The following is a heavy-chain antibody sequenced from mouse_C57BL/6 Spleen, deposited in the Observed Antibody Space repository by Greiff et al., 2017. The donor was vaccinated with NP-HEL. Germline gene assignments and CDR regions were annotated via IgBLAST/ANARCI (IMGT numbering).Heavy chain of an antibody. CDR2: IRSKSNNYAT. CDR1: GFSFNTYA. V-gene: IGHV10-1*01. CDR3: VRPHDGYYWYFDV. Sequence: EVQRVESGGGLVQPKGSLKLSCAASGFSFNTYAMNWVRQAPGTGLEWVARIRSKSNNYATYYADSVKDRFTISRDDSESMLYLQMNNLKTEDTAMYYCVRPHDGYYWYFDVWGTGTTVTVSS. J-gene: IGHJ1*03. D-gene: IGHD2-3*01.